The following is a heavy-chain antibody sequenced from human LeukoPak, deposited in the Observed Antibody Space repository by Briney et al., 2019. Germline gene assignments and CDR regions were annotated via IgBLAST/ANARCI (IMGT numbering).Heavy chain of an antibody. CDR1: GFTVSSNY. V-gene: IGHV3-53*01. J-gene: IGHJ6*03. CDR3: ARSDIVVVPAARGNWNDGDYYYYYMDV. CDR2: IYSGGST. Sequence: PGGSLRLSCAASGFTVSSNYMSWVRQAPGKGLEWVSVIYSGGSTYYADSVKGRFTISRDNSKNTLYPQMNSLRAEDTAVYYCARSDIVVVPAARGNWNDGDYYYYYMDVWGKGTTVTVSS. D-gene: IGHD2-2*01.